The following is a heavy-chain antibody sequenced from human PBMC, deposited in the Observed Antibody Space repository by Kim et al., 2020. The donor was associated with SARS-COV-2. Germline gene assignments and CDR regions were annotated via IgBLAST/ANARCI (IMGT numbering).Heavy chain of an antibody. D-gene: IGHD3-10*01. CDR3: ARDWKRDYYGSGALGYYYYGRDV. J-gene: IGHJ6*02. Sequence: ASVKVSCKASGYTFTSYGISWVRQAPGQGLEWMGWISAYNGNTNYAQKLQGRVPMTTDTSTSKAYMELRSLRSDDTAVYYCARDWKRDYYGSGALGYYYYGRDVWGQGTTVTVSS. CDR2: ISAYNGNT. CDR1: GYTFTSYG. V-gene: IGHV1-18*04.